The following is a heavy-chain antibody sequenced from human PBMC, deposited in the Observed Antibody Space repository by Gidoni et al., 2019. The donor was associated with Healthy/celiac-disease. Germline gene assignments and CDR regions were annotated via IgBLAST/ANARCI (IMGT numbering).Heavy chain of an antibody. J-gene: IGHJ4*02. CDR3: ARDPAIGAISQWLTH. CDR2: ISAYNGNT. Sequence: QVQLVQSDAEVKKPGASVKVSCKASGYTFTSYGIRWVRQAPGQGLEWMGWISAYNGNTNYAQKLQGRVTMTTDTSTSTAYMELRSLRSDDTAVYYCARDPAIGAISQWLTHWGQGTLVTVSS. CDR1: GYTFTSYG. V-gene: IGHV1-18*01. D-gene: IGHD6-19*01.